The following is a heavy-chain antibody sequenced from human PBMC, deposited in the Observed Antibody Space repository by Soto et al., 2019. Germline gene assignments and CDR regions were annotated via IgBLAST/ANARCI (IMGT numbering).Heavy chain of an antibody. CDR2: INHSGST. Sequence: PSDTLSLTFAVYGGSFSGYYSSWIRQPPGKGLEWIGEINHSGSTNYNPSLKSRVTISVDTSKNQFSLKLSSVTAADTAVYYCARGRGVRGVNWFDPWGQGTLVTVS. CDR1: GGSFSGYY. D-gene: IGHD3-10*01. V-gene: IGHV4-34*01. CDR3: ARGRGVRGVNWFDP. J-gene: IGHJ5*02.